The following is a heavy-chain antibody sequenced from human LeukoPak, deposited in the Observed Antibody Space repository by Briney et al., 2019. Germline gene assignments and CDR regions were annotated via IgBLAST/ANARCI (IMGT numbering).Heavy chain of an antibody. CDR3: ARLLKGYYGSGSEDFSYYFDY. CDR1: GYSFTSYW. J-gene: IGHJ4*02. CDR2: IYPGDSDT. V-gene: IGHV5-51*01. Sequence: GESLKISCKGSGYSFTSYWIGWVRQMPGKGLEWMGIIYPGDSDTRYSPSFQGQVTISADKSISTAYLQWSSLKASDTAMYYCARLLKGYYGSGSEDFSYYFDYWGQGTLVTVSS. D-gene: IGHD3-10*01.